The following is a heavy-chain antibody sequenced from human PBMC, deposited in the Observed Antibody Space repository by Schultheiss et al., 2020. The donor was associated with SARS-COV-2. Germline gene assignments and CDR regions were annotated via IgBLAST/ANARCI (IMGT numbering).Heavy chain of an antibody. CDR3: ASLNYCSGGSCYDAFDI. J-gene: IGHJ3*02. CDR2: IYYSGST. V-gene: IGHV4-31*03. CDR1: GGSISSGGYY. Sequence: SETLSLTCTVSGGSISSGGYYWSWIRQHPGKGLEWIGYIYYSGSTYYNPSLKSRLTISVDRSNNQFSLKLSSVTAADTAVYYCASLNYCSGGSCYDAFDIWGQGTMVTVSS. D-gene: IGHD2-15*01.